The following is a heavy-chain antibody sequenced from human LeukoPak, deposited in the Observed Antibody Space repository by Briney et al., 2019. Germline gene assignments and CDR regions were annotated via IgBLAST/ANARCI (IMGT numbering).Heavy chain of an antibody. V-gene: IGHV4-39*07. J-gene: IGHJ4*02. CDR2: IYYTGSS. D-gene: IGHD3-22*01. CDR3: ATTYYYDSSGYSPFDY. Sequence: SETLSLTCSVSGGSIRSSDDYWGFVRQTPGKGLEWMGSIYYTGSSHYNPSLKSRATISVDTSKNQFSLKLTSVTAADTAVYYCATTYYYDSSGYSPFDYWGQGTLVTVSS. CDR1: GGSIRSSDDY.